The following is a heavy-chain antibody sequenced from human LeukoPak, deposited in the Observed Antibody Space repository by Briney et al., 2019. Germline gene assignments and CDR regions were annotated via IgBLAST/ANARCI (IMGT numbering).Heavy chain of an antibody. CDR3: ARVYVYYGMDV. CDR2: INSDGSST. CDR1: GFTFSSYW. V-gene: IGHV3-74*01. Sequence: GGSLRLSCAASGFTFSSYWMHWARQAPGKGLVWVSRINSDGSSTSYADSVKGRFTISRDNAKNTLYLQMNSLRAEDTAVYYCARVYVYYGMDVWGQGTTVTVSS. J-gene: IGHJ6*02. D-gene: IGHD2-8*01.